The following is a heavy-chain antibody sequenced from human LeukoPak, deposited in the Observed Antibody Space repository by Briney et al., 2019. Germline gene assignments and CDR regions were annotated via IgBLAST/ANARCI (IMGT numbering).Heavy chain of an antibody. Sequence: SETLSLTCTVSGGSISTYYWSWIRQPAAKDLEWIGHIYSSGSTNYNPSLKSRVTMSVDTSKNQLSLKLTSVTAADTAVYYCARGYSSGSNWYDRWGQGTLVIVA. CDR1: GGSISTYY. CDR2: IYSSGST. V-gene: IGHV4-4*07. J-gene: IGHJ5*02. CDR3: ARGYSSGSNWYDR. D-gene: IGHD3-10*01.